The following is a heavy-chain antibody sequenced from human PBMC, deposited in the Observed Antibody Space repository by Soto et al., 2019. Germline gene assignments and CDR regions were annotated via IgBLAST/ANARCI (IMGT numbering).Heavy chain of an antibody. CDR1: GFIFSNNG. D-gene: IGHD2-2*01. V-gene: IGHV3-30*05. CDR3: AGGHDAVVQAGRRENHYYYRMDV. CDR2: ISYDGSNK. Sequence: LRLSCVGSGFIFSNNGMHWVRQTPGKGLEWVAFISYDGSNKDYADSVKGRFTISRDNSKNTLYLQMNSLRAEDTAVYYCAGGHDAVVQAGRRENHYYYRMDVWGQGTTVTVSS. J-gene: IGHJ6*02.